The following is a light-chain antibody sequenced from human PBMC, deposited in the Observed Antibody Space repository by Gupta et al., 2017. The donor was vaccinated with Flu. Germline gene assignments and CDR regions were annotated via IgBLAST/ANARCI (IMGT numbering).Light chain of an antibody. V-gene: IGLV2-14*01. CDR1: SGDLGGYYY. J-gene: IGLJ2*01. CDR2: KDR. Sequence: SGDLGGYYYFSWYQQHPGKAPNLIIFKDRNRPAGVSECFSGSKAGNTAPLTIAGLQAEEEAYYYCSSDKGRSTLFVFGGGTKLTVL. CDR3: SSDKGRSTLFV.